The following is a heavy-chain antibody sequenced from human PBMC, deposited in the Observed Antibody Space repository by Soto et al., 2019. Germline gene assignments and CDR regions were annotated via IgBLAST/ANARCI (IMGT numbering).Heavy chain of an antibody. J-gene: IGHJ4*02. Sequence: EVQLVESGGGLVQPGGSLRLSCAASGFTFSSYWMHWVRQAPGKGLVWVSRINSEGSSTSNADSVKGRFTISRDNAKNTLYRQMNRLRAEDTAVYYCVKTTLVVAAATREDYWCQGTLVTESS. CDR1: GFTFSSYW. CDR3: VKTTLVVAAATREDY. CDR2: INSEGSST. V-gene: IGHV3-74*01. D-gene: IGHD2-15*01.